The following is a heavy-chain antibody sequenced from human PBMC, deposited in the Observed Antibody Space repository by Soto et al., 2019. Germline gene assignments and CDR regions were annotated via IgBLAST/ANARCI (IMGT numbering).Heavy chain of an antibody. J-gene: IGHJ3*02. CDR3: ARGSPRRAMDAFDI. CDR1: GYTSTSYG. V-gene: IGHV1-18*04. CDR2: ISAYNGNT. Sequence: ASVKVSCKASGYTSTSYGISWVRQAPGQGLEWMGWISAYNGNTNYAQKLQGRVTMTTDTSTSTAYMELRSLRSDDTAVYYCARGSPRRAMDAFDIWVQGTMVTVSS.